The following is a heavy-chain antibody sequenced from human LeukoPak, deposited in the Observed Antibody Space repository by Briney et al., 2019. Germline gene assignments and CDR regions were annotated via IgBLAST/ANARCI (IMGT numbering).Heavy chain of an antibody. D-gene: IGHD1-26*01. CDR1: GFTFSSYS. CDR2: ISSSSTYI. V-gene: IGHV3-21*01. CDR3: ARGSSPGSYGSAYFFDY. J-gene: IGHJ4*02. Sequence: GGSLRLSCAASGFTFSSYSMNWVRQAPGKGLEWVSSISSSSTYIYYADSMKGRFTISRDNAKNSLYLQVNSLRAEDTAVYYCARGSSPGSYGSAYFFDYWGQGTLVTVSS.